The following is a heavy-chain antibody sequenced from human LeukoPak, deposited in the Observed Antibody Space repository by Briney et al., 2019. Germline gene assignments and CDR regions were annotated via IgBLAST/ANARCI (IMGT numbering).Heavy chain of an antibody. CDR1: GYTFTSYG. CDR3: ARNYDSSGYYEDDY. V-gene: IGHV1-18*03. D-gene: IGHD3-22*01. Sequence: ASVKVSCKASGYTFTSYGISWVRQAPGQGLEWMGWISAYNGNTNYAQKLQGRVTMTTDTSTSTAYMELRSLRSDVMAVYYCARNYDSSGYYEDDYWGQGTLVTVSS. CDR2: ISAYNGNT. J-gene: IGHJ4*02.